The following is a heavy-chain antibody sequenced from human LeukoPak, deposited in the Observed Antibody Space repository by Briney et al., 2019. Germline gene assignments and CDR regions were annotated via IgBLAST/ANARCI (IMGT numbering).Heavy chain of an antibody. CDR2: IWYDGSNK. Sequence: GGALRLSCSASGFTFSRFAMSWVRQAPGKGLEWVAVIWYDGSNKYYADSVKGRFTISRDNSKNTLYLQMNSLRAEDTAVYYCARDLADSSGWYTGDYWGQGTLVTVSS. CDR3: ARDLADSSGWYTGDY. V-gene: IGHV3-33*07. J-gene: IGHJ4*02. CDR1: GFTFSRFA. D-gene: IGHD6-19*01.